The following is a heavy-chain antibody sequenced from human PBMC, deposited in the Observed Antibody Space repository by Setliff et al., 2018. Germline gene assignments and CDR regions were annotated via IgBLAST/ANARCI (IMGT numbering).Heavy chain of an antibody. CDR1: GFTFTSYG. Sequence: ASVKVSCKASGFTFTSYGFSWVRQAPGQGLEWMGWISVYNGKTKYAQKFQGRVTMTTDTSTRTAYMEVTSLRSDDTAVYYCATEKFPGDWGDYWGQGTLVTVSS. V-gene: IGHV1-18*01. CDR2: ISVYNGKT. CDR3: ATEKFPGDWGDY. J-gene: IGHJ4*02. D-gene: IGHD2-21*01.